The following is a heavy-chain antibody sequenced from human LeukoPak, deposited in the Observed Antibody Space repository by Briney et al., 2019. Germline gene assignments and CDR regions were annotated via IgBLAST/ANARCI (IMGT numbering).Heavy chain of an antibody. V-gene: IGHV3-23*01. J-gene: IGHJ4*02. CDR2: ISGSGGST. CDR3: APGGAVARGFDS. CDR1: GFTFSSYA. Sequence: GGSLRLSCAASGFTFSSYAMSWVRQAPGKGLEWVSAISGSGGSTYYADSVKGRFTISRDNSKNTLYLQMNSLRAEDTAVYYCAPGGAVARGFDSWGQGTLVPVSS. D-gene: IGHD6-19*01.